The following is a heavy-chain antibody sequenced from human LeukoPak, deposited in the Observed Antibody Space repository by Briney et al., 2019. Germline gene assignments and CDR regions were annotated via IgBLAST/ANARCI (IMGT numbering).Heavy chain of an antibody. CDR3: ARSITIFGVGPTFDP. Sequence: SETLSLTCTVSAGSISSYYWSWIRQPPGKGLEWIGYIYYSGSTNYNPSLKSRVTISVDTSKNQFSLKLSSVTAADTAVYYCARSITIFGVGPTFDPWGQGTLVTVSS. CDR1: AGSISSYY. V-gene: IGHV4-59*01. J-gene: IGHJ5*02. CDR2: IYYSGST. D-gene: IGHD3-3*01.